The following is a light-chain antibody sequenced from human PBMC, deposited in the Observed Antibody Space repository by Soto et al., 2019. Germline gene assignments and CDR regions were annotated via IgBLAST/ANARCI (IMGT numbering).Light chain of an antibody. J-gene: IGLJ2*01. CDR3: SSYTSSSTLEVV. CDR1: SSDVGGYSY. Sequence: QSVLTQPASVSGSPGQSITISCTGTSSDVGGYSYVSWYQQHPGKAPKLMIYDVSNRPSGVSNRFSGSKSGNTASLTISGLQAEDEDDYYCSSYTSSSTLEVVFGGGTQLTVL. V-gene: IGLV2-14*01. CDR2: DVS.